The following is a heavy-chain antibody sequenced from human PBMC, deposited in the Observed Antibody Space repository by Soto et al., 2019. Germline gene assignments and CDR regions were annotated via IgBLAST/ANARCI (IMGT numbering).Heavy chain of an antibody. CDR3: ARQSGVFWSGYLYYYYYGMDV. V-gene: IGHV4-39*01. D-gene: IGHD3-3*01. J-gene: IGHJ6*02. CDR1: GGSISSSSYY. CDR2: IYYSGST. Sequence: SETLSLTCTVSGGSISSSSYYWGWIRQPPGKGLEWIGSIYYSGSTYYNPSLKSRVTISVDTSKNQFSLKLSSVTAADTAVYYCARQSGVFWSGYLYYYYYGMDVRGQGTTVT.